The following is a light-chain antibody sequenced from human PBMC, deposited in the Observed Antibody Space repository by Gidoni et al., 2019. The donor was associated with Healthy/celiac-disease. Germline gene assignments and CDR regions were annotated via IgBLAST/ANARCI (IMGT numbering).Light chain of an antibody. CDR1: QSISIW. Sequence: DIQLTQSPSTLSASVGDRVTVTCRASQSISIWLAWYQQKPGKAPKLLIYKASSLESGVPSRFSGSGPGTEFTLTISSLQPDDFATYYCQQYNSYPWTFGQGTKVEIK. V-gene: IGKV1-5*03. CDR2: KAS. CDR3: QQYNSYPWT. J-gene: IGKJ1*01.